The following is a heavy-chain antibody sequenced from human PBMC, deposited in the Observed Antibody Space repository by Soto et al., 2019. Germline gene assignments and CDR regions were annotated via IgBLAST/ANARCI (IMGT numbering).Heavy chain of an antibody. J-gene: IGHJ4*02. V-gene: IGHV4-59*01. Sequence: PSETLSLTCTVSGGSISSYYWSWIRQPPGKGLEWIGNIYYSGSTNYNPSLKSRVTISVDTSKKQFSPNLSSVTAADTAVYYCARSDPITYNQHLIPAFDYWGPGTLVTVAS. D-gene: IGHD2-2*01. CDR1: GGSISSYY. CDR2: IYYSGST. CDR3: ARSDPITYNQHLIPAFDY.